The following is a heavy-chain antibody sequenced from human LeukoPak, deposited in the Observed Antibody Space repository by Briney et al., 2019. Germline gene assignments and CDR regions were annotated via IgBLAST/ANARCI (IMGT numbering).Heavy chain of an antibody. CDR3: ARGWDIVVVPAAMRRVAEGYFDY. CDR2: IWYDGSNK. CDR1: GFTFSSYG. Sequence: GRSLRLSCAASGFTFSSYGMHGVRQAPGKGLGWVAAIWYDGSNKYYADSVKGRFTTSRDNSKNTLYLQMNSLRAEDTAVYYCARGWDIVVVPAAMRRVAEGYFDYWGQGTLVTVSS. D-gene: IGHD2-2*01. V-gene: IGHV3-33*01. J-gene: IGHJ4*02.